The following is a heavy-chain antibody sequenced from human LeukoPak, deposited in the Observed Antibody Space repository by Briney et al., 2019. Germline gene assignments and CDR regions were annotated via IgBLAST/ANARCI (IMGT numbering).Heavy chain of an antibody. V-gene: IGHV1-24*01. CDR2: FDPEDGET. J-gene: IGHJ5*02. CDR1: GYTLNEIS. Sequence: ASVKVSCKVSGYTLNEISMHWVRRAPGKGLEWMGGFDPEDGETIYAQKFQGRVTMTEDTSTDTAYMELSSLRSEDTAVYYCATRLFGVVIDNWFDPWGQGTLVTVSS. D-gene: IGHD3-3*01. CDR3: ATRLFGVVIDNWFDP.